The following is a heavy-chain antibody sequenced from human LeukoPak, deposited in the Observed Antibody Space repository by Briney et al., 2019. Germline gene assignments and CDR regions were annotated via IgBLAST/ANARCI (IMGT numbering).Heavy chain of an antibody. CDR1: GFTFSSYS. CDR2: IISSSSYI. Sequence: PGGSLRLSCAASGFTFSSYSMNWVRQAPGKGLEWVSSIISSSSYIYYADSVKGRFTISRDNAKNSLYLQMNSLRAEDTAVYYCARVRTGTTRGAFDYWGQGTLVTVSS. CDR3: ARVRTGTTRGAFDY. J-gene: IGHJ4*02. V-gene: IGHV3-21*01. D-gene: IGHD1-7*01.